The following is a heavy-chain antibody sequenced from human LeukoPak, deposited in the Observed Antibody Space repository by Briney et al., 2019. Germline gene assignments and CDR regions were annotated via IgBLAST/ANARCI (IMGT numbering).Heavy chain of an antibody. CDR2: INHSGSN. J-gene: IGHJ2*01. CDR3: ARDRAYWYFDL. Sequence: PSETLSLTCAVYGGSFSGYYWSWIRQPPGKGLEWIGEINHSGSNNYNPSLKSRVTISVDTSKNQFSLKLSSVTAADTAVYYCARDRAYWYFDLWGRGTLVTVSS. V-gene: IGHV4-34*01. CDR1: GGSFSGYY.